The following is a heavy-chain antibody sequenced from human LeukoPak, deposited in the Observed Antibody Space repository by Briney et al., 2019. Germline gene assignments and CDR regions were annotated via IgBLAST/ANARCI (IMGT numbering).Heavy chain of an antibody. CDR2: ISAYNGNT. CDR1: GYTFTSYG. J-gene: IGHJ4*02. CDR3: AREVLASISGSYGFPPDY. V-gene: IGHV1-18*01. D-gene: IGHD1-26*01. Sequence: ASVKVSCKASGYTFTSYGISWVRQAPGQGLEWMGWISAYNGNTNYAQKLQGRVTMTTDTSTSTAYMELRSLRSDDTAVYYCAREVLASISGSYGFPPDYWGQGTLVTVSS.